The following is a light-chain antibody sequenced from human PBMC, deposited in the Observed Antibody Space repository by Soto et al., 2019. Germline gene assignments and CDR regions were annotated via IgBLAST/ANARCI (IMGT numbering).Light chain of an antibody. J-gene: IGKJ1*01. CDR2: KPS. Sequence: DIQITQSPSTQSGSVGDRVTITCRDSQTISSWLAWYQQKPGKAPKLLIYKPSPLKSGVPSRFSGTGSGTEFTLTISSLQPDDFATYYCQHYNSCSEAFGQGTKVDIK. V-gene: IGKV1-5*03. CDR3: QHYNSCSEA. CDR1: QTISSW.